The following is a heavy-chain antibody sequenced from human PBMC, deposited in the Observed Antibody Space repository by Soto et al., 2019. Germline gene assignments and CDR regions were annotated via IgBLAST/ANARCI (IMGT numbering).Heavy chain of an antibody. CDR1: VFPFSTFA. Sequence: GGSLRLSCAASVFPFSTFAMTWVRQGPGKGLEWVSYIGAHDDGYTHYADSVKGRFTVSRDNSKNTLHLQMNSLRADDTAIYYCAKGDWADYWGPGALVTVSS. J-gene: IGHJ4*02. V-gene: IGHV3-23*01. CDR3: AKGDWADY. D-gene: IGHD3-9*01. CDR2: IGAHDDGYT.